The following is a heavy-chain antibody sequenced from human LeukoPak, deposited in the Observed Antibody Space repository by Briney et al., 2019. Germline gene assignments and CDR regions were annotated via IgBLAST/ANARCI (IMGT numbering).Heavy chain of an antibody. CDR3: AAERGLHGFDI. CDR2: FNPEDGKT. V-gene: IGHV1-24*01. CDR1: GYTLTKVS. J-gene: IGHJ3*02. Sequence: ASVKVSCKVSGYTLTKVSIHWVRQVPGKGLEWMGGFNPEDGKTILAQRFQGRVTMTEDTPADTAYMELKSLRSEDTAVYFCAAERGLHGFDIWGQGTLVTVSS.